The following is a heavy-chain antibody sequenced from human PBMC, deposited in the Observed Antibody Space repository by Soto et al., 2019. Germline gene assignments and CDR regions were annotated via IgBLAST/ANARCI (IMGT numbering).Heavy chain of an antibody. CDR2: IKQDGSEK. Sequence: GGSLRLSCAASGFTFSSYWMSWVRQAPGKGLEWVANIKQDGSEKYYVGSVKGRFTISRDNAKNSLYLQMNSLRAEDTAVYYCARSLYSGYDYYFDYWGQGTLVTVSS. D-gene: IGHD5-12*01. CDR3: ARSLYSGYDYYFDY. V-gene: IGHV3-7*01. J-gene: IGHJ4*02. CDR1: GFTFSSYW.